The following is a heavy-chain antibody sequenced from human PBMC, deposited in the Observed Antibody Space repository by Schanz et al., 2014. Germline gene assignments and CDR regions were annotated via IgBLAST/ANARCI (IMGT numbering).Heavy chain of an antibody. D-gene: IGHD2-2*01. CDR2: MNSKTGNT. CDR3: ARGGFFDSTSFDS. Sequence: QLMQSGSEVRKPGASVKVSCKASGYIFGSHGMTWVRQATGQGLEWMGWMNSKTGNTGYAQRFQGRVTMTRDTSTSTVYMELRGLRSEDTAVYYCARGGFFDSTSFDSWGQGTLVTVSP. J-gene: IGHJ4*02. CDR1: GYIFGSHG. V-gene: IGHV1-8*01.